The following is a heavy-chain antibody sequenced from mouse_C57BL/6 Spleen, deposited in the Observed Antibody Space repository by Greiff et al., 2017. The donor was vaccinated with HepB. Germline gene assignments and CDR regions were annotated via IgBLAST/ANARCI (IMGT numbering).Heavy chain of an antibody. J-gene: IGHJ2*01. V-gene: IGHV1-82*01. D-gene: IGHD1-1*01. CDR1: GYAFSSSW. CDR2: IYPGDGDT. Sequence: VQLQQSGPELVKPGASVKISCKASGYAFSSSWMNWVKQRPGKGLEWIGRIYPGDGDTNYNGKFKGKATLTADISSSTAYMQLSSLTSEDSAVYFCARSGLNYYGSSFDYWGQGTTLTVSS. CDR3: ARSGLNYYGSSFDY.